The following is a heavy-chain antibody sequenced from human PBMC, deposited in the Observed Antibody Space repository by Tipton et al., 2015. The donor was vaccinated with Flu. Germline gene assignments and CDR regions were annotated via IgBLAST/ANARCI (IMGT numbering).Heavy chain of an antibody. V-gene: IGHV4-59*08. CDR1: GGSISSYY. CDR2: ISYSGST. J-gene: IGHJ6*02. Sequence: TLSLTCSVSGGSISSYYWSWIRQSPGKGLEWIGYISYSGSTNYNPSLKSRVTISVGTSKNQFSLKLSSVTAADTAVYYCARDSAAHYGMDVWGQGTTVTVSS. CDR3: ARDSAAHYGMDV. D-gene: IGHD6-13*01.